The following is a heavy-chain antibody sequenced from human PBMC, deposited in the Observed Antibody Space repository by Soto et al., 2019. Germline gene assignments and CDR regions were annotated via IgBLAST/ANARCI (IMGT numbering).Heavy chain of an antibody. V-gene: IGHV1-69*02. CDR1: GGTFSSYT. Sequence: SVKVSCKSSGGTFSSYTISWVRQAPGQGLEWMGRIIPILGIANYAQKFQGRVTITADKSTSTAYMELSSLRSEDTAVYYCARVFHDILTGNNIHWFDPWGQGTLVTVSS. CDR2: IIPILGIA. J-gene: IGHJ5*02. D-gene: IGHD3-9*01. CDR3: ARVFHDILTGNNIHWFDP.